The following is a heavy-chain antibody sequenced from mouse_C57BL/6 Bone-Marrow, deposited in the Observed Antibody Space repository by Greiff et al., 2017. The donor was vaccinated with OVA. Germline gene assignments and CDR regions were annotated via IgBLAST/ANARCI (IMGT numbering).Heavy chain of an antibody. CDR1: GFNIKDDY. J-gene: IGHJ2*01. CDR3: TANWYYFDY. Sequence: VQLQQSGAELVRPGASVKLSCTASGFNIKDDYMHWVKQRPEQGLEWIGWIDPENGDTEYASKFQGKATITADTSSNTAYLQRSSLTSEDTAVYYCTANWYYFDYWGQGTTLTVSS. V-gene: IGHV14-4*01. D-gene: IGHD4-1*02. CDR2: IDPENGDT.